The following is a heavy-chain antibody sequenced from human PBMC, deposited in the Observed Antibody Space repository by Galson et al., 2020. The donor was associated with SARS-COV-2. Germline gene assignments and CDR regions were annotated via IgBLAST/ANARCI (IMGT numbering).Heavy chain of an antibody. CDR2: IDPSDSYT. CDR1: GYSFTSYW. J-gene: IGHJ6*02. CDR3: ARLVYGDYEDYYYGMDV. D-gene: IGHD4-17*01. V-gene: IGHV5-10-1*01. Sequence: TGGSLRLSCKGSGYSFTSYWISWVRQMPGKGLEWMGRIDPSDSYTNYSPSFQGHVTISADKSISTAYLQWSSLKASDTAMYYCARLVYGDYEDYYYGMDVWGQGTTVTVSS.